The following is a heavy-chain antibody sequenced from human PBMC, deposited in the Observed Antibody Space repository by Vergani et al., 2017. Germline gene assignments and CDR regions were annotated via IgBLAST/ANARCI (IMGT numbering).Heavy chain of an antibody. CDR3: AGRRCSMLSGFF. V-gene: IGHV5-51*01. CDR2: IYPGDSDT. CDR1: GYSFTSYW. Sequence: EVQLVQSGAEVKKPGESLKISCKGSGYSFTSYWIGWVRQMPGKGLEWMGIIYPGDSDTRYSPSFQGQVTISADKSISTAYLQWSSLKASDPATFYWAGRRCSMLSGFFWGQGTLGTVSS. J-gene: IGHJ4*02. D-gene: IGHD2-21*01.